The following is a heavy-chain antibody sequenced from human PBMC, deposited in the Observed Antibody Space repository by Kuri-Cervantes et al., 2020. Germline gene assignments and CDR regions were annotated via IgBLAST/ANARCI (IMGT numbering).Heavy chain of an antibody. Sequence: GGSLRLSCKASGYTFTSYDINRVRQATGQGLEWMGWMNPNSGNTGYAQKFQGRVTMTRNTSISTAYMELSSLRSEDTAVYYCARGAYSGYVAGYYYGMDVWGQGTTVTVSS. CDR3: ARGAYSGYVAGYYYGMDV. D-gene: IGHD5-12*01. V-gene: IGHV1-8*01. CDR1: GYTFTSYD. CDR2: MNPNSGNT. J-gene: IGHJ6*02.